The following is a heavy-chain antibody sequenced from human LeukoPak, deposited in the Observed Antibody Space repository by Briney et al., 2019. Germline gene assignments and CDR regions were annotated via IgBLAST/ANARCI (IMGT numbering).Heavy chain of an antibody. CDR2: ISSSGSTI. D-gene: IGHD3-10*01. Sequence: GGPLRLSCAASGFTFSDYYMSWIRQAPGKGLEGVSYISSSGSTIYYADSVKGRFTISRDNAKNSLYLQMNSLRAEDTAVYYCARKRSGGSGSYYDYWGQGTLVTVSS. CDR1: GFTFSDYY. J-gene: IGHJ4*02. CDR3: ARKRSGGSGSYYDY. V-gene: IGHV3-11*01.